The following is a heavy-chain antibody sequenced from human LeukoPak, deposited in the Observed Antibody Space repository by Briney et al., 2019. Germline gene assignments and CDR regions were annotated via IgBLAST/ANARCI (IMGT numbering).Heavy chain of an antibody. CDR1: GGTFSSYA. D-gene: IGHD3-22*01. CDR2: IILIFGTA. V-gene: IGHV1-69*13. J-gene: IGHJ4*02. Sequence: SVKVSCKASGGTFSSYAISWVRQAPGQGLEWMGGIILIFGTANYAQKFQGRVTITADESTSTAYMELSSLRSEDTAVYYCARSKTGYYYDSSGYFYYWGQGTLVTVSS. CDR3: ARSKTGYYYDSSGYFYY.